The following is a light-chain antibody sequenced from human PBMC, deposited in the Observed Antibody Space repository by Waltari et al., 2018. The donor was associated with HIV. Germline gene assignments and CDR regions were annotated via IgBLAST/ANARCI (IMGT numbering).Light chain of an antibody. J-gene: IGLJ3*02. CDR2: EVN. Sequence: QSALTQPPSASGSPGQSVTISCTGTSSAVGDYNYVSWYQQHPGKAPQLMIYEVNQRPSGVPDRFSGSKSGNTASLTVSGLQAEDEADYYCSSYVGSNRVFGGGTKLTVL. V-gene: IGLV2-8*01. CDR1: SSAVGDYNY. CDR3: SSYVGSNRV.